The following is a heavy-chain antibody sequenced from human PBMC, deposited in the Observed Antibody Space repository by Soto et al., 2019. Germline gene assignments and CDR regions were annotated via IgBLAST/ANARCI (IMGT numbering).Heavy chain of an antibody. V-gene: IGHV4-39*01. CDR3: SRRAPEGFDP. Sequence: ESLSLACAVSGDSISRSPYCWAWIRQPPGKGLEWVGSLCYSGNYYRPSLKSRVTISVDTSKNQLSLNLTSVTAADTDIYYCSRRAPEGFDPWGQGTLVTVYS. J-gene: IGHJ5*02. CDR2: LCYSGN. CDR1: GDSISRSPYC.